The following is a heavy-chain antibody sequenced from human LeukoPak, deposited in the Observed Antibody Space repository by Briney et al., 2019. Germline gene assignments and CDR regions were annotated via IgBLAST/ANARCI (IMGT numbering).Heavy chain of an antibody. CDR2: SSAYNGNT. CDR1: GYIITSYG. CDR3: ARGGGYCSSTSCYLYYYYGMDV. D-gene: IGHD2-2*03. J-gene: IGHJ6*02. Sequence: ASVKVSCKASGYIITSYGICGVRQAPGQWLEWMGCSSAYNGNTNYAQKLQGRVTMTTDTSTSTAYMELRSLRSDDTAVHYCARGGGYCSSTSCYLYYYYGMDVWGQGTTVTVSS. V-gene: IGHV1-18*01.